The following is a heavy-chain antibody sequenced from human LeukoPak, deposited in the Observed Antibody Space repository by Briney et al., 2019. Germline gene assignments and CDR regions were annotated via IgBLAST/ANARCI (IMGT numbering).Heavy chain of an antibody. CDR2: INPSGGST. Sequence: GASVKISCKTSGYTFTSYNLHWVRQAPGQRLEWMGIINPSGGSTSYAQKFQGRVTMTRDTSTSTVYMELSSLRSEDTAVYYCARDRTIGSGSYYPYFDYWGQGTLVTVSS. J-gene: IGHJ4*02. CDR1: GYTFTSYN. CDR3: ARDRTIGSGSYYPYFDY. D-gene: IGHD3-10*01. V-gene: IGHV1-46*01.